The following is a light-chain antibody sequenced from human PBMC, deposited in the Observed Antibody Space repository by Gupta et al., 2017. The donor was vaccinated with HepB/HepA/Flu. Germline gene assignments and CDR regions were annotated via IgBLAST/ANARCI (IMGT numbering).Light chain of an antibody. CDR1: SSDVGGYNY. J-gene: IGLJ2*01. Sequence: QSALTQPASVSGSPGQSITISCTGTSSDVGGYNYVSWYQQHPGKAPKLMIYDVSNRPSGVSNRFSGSTSGNTASLTISGLQAEDEADYYCSSYTSSNTVVFGGGTKLTVL. V-gene: IGLV2-14*03. CDR3: SSYTSSNTVV. CDR2: DVS.